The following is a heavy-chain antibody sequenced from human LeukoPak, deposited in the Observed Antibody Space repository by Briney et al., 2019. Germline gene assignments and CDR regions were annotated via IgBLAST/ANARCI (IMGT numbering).Heavy chain of an antibody. J-gene: IGHJ6*02. Sequence: GGSLRLSYAASGFTFSSYAMSWVRQAPGKGLEWVSAISGSGGSTYYADSVKGRFTISRDNSKNTLYLQMNSLRAEDTAVYYCAKDLRFSYGMDVWGQGTTVTVSS. CDR2: ISGSGGST. CDR1: GFTFSSYA. D-gene: IGHD2/OR15-2a*01. CDR3: AKDLRFSYGMDV. V-gene: IGHV3-23*01.